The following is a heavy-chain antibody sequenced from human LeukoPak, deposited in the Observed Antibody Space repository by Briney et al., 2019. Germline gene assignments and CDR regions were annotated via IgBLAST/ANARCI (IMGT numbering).Heavy chain of an antibody. Sequence: SGPTLVKPTQTLTLTCSFSGFSLSTSGMGVGWIRQPPGKALEWLALIYWSDEKSYSPSLNSRLTITKDTSKNQVVLMMTNMDVVDTATYYCGHQTWGSSVDYWGQGTLVTVSS. CDR3: GHQTWGSSVDY. J-gene: IGHJ4*02. CDR2: IYWSDEK. V-gene: IGHV2-5*01. CDR1: GFSLSTSGMG. D-gene: IGHD5/OR15-5a*01.